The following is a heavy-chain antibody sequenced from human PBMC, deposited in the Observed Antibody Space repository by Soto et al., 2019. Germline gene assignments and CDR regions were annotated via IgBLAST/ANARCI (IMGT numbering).Heavy chain of an antibody. CDR3: ANDRRAGGNYGFYADF. CDR2: SSATGAGT. Sequence: EVQLLESGGGLVQPGGSLRLSCAASGFTFSSYGMTWVRQAPGKGLEWVSFSSATGAGTYYADSVKGRFTISRDKSKISLYLQMPSLRADDTAVYYCANDRRAGGNYGFYADFWGQGALVIVSS. V-gene: IGHV3-23*01. CDR1: GFTFSSYG. D-gene: IGHD1-7*01. J-gene: IGHJ4*02.